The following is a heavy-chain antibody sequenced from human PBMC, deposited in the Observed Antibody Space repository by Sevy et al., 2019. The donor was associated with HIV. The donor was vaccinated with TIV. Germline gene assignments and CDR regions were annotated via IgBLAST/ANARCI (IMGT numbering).Heavy chain of an antibody. Sequence: GGSLRLSCAASGFTFSSYAMHWVRQAPGKGLEWVSAISNSGSDTKYAGSVKGRFTISRDNSKNTLYVQMNSLSAGYTAVYYCAKDRITVIGDAFDLWGQGTMVTVSS. D-gene: IGHD4-17*01. J-gene: IGHJ3*01. CDR2: ISNSGSDT. CDR1: GFTFSSYA. V-gene: IGHV3-23*01. CDR3: AKDRITVIGDAFDL.